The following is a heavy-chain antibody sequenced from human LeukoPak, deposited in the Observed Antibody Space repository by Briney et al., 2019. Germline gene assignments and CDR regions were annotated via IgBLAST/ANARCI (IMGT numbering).Heavy chain of an antibody. D-gene: IGHD5-18*01. Sequence: SETLSLTCTVSGGSISRRSYNWGWVRQPPGKGLEWIGSIYYSGTAYYNPSLKSRVSISVDTSKNQFSLKLSSVTAADTAVYYCAKDLTWIQVRHDDWGQGTLVTVSS. V-gene: IGHV4-39*07. CDR3: AKDLTWIQVRHDD. J-gene: IGHJ4*02. CDR1: GGSISRRSYN. CDR2: IYYSGTA.